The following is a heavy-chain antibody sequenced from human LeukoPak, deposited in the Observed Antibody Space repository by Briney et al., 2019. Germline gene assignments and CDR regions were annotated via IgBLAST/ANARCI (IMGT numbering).Heavy chain of an antibody. D-gene: IGHD3-10*01. V-gene: IGHV3-7*01. CDR2: IKHDAGEK. Sequence: GGSLRLSCAASGFTFNGYWMSWVRQAPGKGLEWVANIKHDAGEKYYVDSVKGRFTISRDNSKNSLYLQVNSLRAEDTAVYYCARLRHFGSGRQYYYYGLYVWGQGTTVTVSS. CDR3: ARLRHFGSGRQYYYYGLYV. J-gene: IGHJ6*02. CDR1: GFTFNGYW.